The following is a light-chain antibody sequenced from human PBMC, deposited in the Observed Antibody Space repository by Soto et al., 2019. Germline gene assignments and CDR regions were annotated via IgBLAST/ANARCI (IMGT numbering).Light chain of an antibody. Sequence: DIQMTQSPSTLSASVGDRVTITCRASQSISSWLAWYQQKPGKAPNLLIYKASSSESGVPSRFSGSGAATAFTLTTSSMQHDEFATYYGQQYNSYSFAFGLGTKVDIK. CDR3: QQYNSYSFA. CDR2: KAS. V-gene: IGKV1-5*03. J-gene: IGKJ3*01. CDR1: QSISSW.